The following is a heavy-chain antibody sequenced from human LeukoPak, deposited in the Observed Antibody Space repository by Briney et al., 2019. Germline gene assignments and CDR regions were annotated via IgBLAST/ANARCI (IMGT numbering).Heavy chain of an antibody. V-gene: IGHV3-30*03. Sequence: GGSLRLSCVASGFAFHDHGMDWVRQAPGKGLEWVAVIAADGSVKHYADSVKGRFTLSRDNSKNTLFLQMNSLSVEDTAVYYCAREATWGQWYFDHWGQGTPVTVSS. CDR3: AREATWGQWYFDH. J-gene: IGHJ4*02. CDR1: GFAFHDHG. D-gene: IGHD6-19*01. CDR2: IAADGSVK.